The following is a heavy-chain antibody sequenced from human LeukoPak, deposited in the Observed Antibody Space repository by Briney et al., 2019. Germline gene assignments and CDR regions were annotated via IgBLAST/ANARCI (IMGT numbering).Heavy chain of an antibody. J-gene: IGHJ4*02. V-gene: IGHV3-30*03. CDR1: GFTFSSYG. CDR3: ALTKGIQLWMGYFDY. CDR2: ISYDGSNK. Sequence: GGSLRLSCAASGFTFSSYGMHWVRQAPGKGLEWVAVISYDGSNKYYADSVKGRFTISRDNSKNTLYLQMNSLRAEDTAVYYCALTKGIQLWMGYFDYWGQGTLVTVSS. D-gene: IGHD5-18*01.